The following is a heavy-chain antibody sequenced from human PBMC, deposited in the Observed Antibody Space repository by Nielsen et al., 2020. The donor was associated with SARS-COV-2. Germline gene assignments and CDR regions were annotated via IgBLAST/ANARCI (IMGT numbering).Heavy chain of an antibody. CDR3: ARIGKSEVIDY. D-gene: IGHD3-22*01. CDR2: IYYSGST. CDR1: GGSISSYY. J-gene: IGHJ4*02. Sequence: SETLSLTCTVSGGSISSYYWSWIRQPPGKGLEWIGYIYYSGSTNYNPSLKSRVTISVDTSKNQFSLKLSSVTAADTAVYYCARIGKSEVIDYWGQGTLVTVSS. V-gene: IGHV4-59*01.